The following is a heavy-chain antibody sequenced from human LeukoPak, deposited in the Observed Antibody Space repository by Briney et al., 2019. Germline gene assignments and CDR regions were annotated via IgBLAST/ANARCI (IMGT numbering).Heavy chain of an antibody. CDR2: IYHSGST. CDR3: ARDNIVVVAATKAYYFDY. V-gene: IGHV4-38-2*02. J-gene: IGHJ4*02. CDR1: GYSISSGYY. D-gene: IGHD2-15*01. Sequence: PSETLSLTCTVSGYSISSGYYWGWIRQPPGKGLEWIGSIYHSGSTYYNPSLKSRVTISVDTSKNQFSPKLSSVTAADTAVYYCARDNIVVVAATKAYYFDYWGQGTLVTVSS.